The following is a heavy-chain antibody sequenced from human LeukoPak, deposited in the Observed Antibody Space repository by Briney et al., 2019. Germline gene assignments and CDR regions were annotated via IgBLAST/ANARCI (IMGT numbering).Heavy chain of an antibody. Sequence: PSETLSLTCTVSGGSISSGDYYWSWIRQPPGKGLEWIGYIYYSGSTYYNPSLKSRVTISVDTSKNQFSLKLSSVTAADTAVYYCAREGTGYCSSTSYCYCFDPWGQGTLVTVSS. J-gene: IGHJ5*02. V-gene: IGHV4-30-4*08. CDR3: AREGTGYCSSTSYCYCFDP. CDR1: GGSISSGDYY. D-gene: IGHD2-2*01. CDR2: IYYSGST.